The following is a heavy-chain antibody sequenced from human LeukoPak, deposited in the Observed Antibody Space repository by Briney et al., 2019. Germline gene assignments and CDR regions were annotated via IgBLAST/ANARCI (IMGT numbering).Heavy chain of an antibody. CDR2: IKQDGSEK. J-gene: IGHJ6*03. CDR3: ARAYYYYYMDV. Sequence: GGSLRLSCAASGLTFSSYWMSWVRQAPGKGLEWVANIKQDGSEKYYVDSVKGRLTISRDNAKNSLYLQMNSLRAEDTAVYYCARAYYYYYMDVWGKGTTVTVSS. CDR1: GLTFSSYW. V-gene: IGHV3-7*01.